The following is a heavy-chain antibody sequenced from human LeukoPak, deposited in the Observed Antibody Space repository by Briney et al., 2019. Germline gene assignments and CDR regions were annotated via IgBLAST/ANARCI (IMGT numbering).Heavy chain of an antibody. V-gene: IGHV3-30*18. CDR2: ISYDGSNK. CDR3: AKAAVVDYYYYYYMDV. D-gene: IGHD2-15*01. Sequence: GGPLRLSCAASGFTFSSYGMHWVRQAPGKGLEWVAVISYDGSNKYYADSVKGRFTISRDNSKNTLYLQMNSLRAEDTAVYYCAKAAVVDYYYYYYMDVWGKGTTVTVSS. J-gene: IGHJ6*03. CDR1: GFTFSSYG.